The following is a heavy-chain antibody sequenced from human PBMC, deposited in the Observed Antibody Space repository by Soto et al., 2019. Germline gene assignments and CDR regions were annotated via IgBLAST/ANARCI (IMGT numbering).Heavy chain of an antibody. CDR3: ARGRGYSYGLDP. J-gene: IGHJ5*02. V-gene: IGHV4-30-4*01. CDR1: GGSISRGDYY. CDR2: IYYSGST. Sequence: SEALSVTCTVSGGSISRGDYYWSWIRQPPGKGLEWIGYIYYSGSTYYNPSLKSRVTISLDTSKNQFSLSLNFVTAADTAVYYCARGRGYSYGLDPWGQGSLVTVS. D-gene: IGHD5-18*01.